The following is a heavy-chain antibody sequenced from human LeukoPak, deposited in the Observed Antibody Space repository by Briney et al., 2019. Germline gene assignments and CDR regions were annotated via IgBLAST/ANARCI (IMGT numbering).Heavy chain of an antibody. Sequence: PSETLSLTCTVSDDSITSSDYFWSWIRQPPEKGLEWIVYIYHTGSTNYNPSLKSRVTISVDMSKNQFSLKLSSVTAADTAVYYCARVFSGYTRSIRLHYYYYMDVWGKGTTVTVSS. J-gene: IGHJ6*03. CDR3: ARVFSGYTRSIRLHYYYYMDV. CDR1: DDSITSSDYF. CDR2: IYHTGST. V-gene: IGHV4-30-2*01. D-gene: IGHD6-13*01.